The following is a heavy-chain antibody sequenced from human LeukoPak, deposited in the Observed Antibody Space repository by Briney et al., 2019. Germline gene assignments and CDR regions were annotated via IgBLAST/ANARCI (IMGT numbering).Heavy chain of an antibody. CDR2: IYYSGST. CDR3: ARDRTGTGRGFDP. Sequence: SETLSLTCTVSGDSMNNFYWSWIRQPPGKGLEWIGYIYYSGSTNYNPSLKSRVTISVDTSKNQFSLKLSSVTAADTAVYYCARDRTGTGRGFDPWGQGTLVILSS. J-gene: IGHJ5*02. CDR1: GDSMNNFY. D-gene: IGHD1/OR15-1a*01. V-gene: IGHV4-59*01.